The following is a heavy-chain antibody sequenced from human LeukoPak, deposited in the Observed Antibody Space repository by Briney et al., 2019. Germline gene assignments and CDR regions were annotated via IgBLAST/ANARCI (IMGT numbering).Heavy chain of an antibody. CDR3: ARQTAKNVDTARFDY. CDR1: GGSINIYF. Sequence: SETLALTCTIPGGSINIYFCSLIRQPPPKCLHWIGYIHYSGSTNYKPSLNSRVNISLDTSKNQFSLRLSSVTAADTAVYYCARQTAKNVDTARFDYWGQGTLVTVSS. CDR2: IHYSGST. V-gene: IGHV4-59*08. D-gene: IGHD5-18*01. J-gene: IGHJ4*02.